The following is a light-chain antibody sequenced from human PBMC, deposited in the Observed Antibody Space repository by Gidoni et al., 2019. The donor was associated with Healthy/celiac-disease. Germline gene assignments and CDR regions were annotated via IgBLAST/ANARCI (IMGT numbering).Light chain of an antibody. Sequence: IVLTQSPGTLSLSPGERANLSCRASQSVSSSYLAWYQQKPGQAPRLLIYGASSRATGIPDRFSGSGSGTDFTLTISRLEPEDFAVYYCQQYGSSRFTFGPXTKVDIK. CDR2: GAS. CDR3: QQYGSSRFT. J-gene: IGKJ3*01. CDR1: QSVSSSY. V-gene: IGKV3-20*01.